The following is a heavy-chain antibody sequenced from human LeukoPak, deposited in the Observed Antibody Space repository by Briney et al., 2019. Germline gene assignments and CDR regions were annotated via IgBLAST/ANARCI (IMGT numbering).Heavy chain of an antibody. J-gene: IGHJ4*02. CDR3: ASFDGSARDEGFDY. CDR2: IIPIFGTA. Sequence: GASVKVSCKASGGTFSSHAISWVRQAPGQGLEWMGGIIPIFGTANYAQKFQGRVTITADESTSTAYMELSSLRSEDTAVYYCASFDGSARDEGFDYWGQGTLVTVSS. V-gene: IGHV1-69*01. D-gene: IGHD3-9*01. CDR1: GGTFSSHA.